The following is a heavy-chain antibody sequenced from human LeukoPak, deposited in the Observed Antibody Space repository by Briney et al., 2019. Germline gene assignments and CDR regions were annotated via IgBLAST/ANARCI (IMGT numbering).Heavy chain of an antibody. CDR1: GFTFGNSW. Sequence: QPGGSLRLSCAASGFTFGNSWVHWVRQAPGKGLVWVSLINADGSTATYADSVKGRFTISRDNARNTLSLQMNSLTIEDTAVYYCARGPPLDIVLMVYAKSYYYYMDVWGKGTTVTVSS. CDR2: INADGSTA. CDR3: ARGPPLDIVLMVYAKSYYYYMDV. V-gene: IGHV3-74*01. J-gene: IGHJ6*03. D-gene: IGHD2-8*01.